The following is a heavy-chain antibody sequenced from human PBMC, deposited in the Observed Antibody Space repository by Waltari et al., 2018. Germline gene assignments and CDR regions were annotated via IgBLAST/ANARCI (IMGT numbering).Heavy chain of an antibody. CDR1: GFSFGDYW. CDR3: ARKGGRGYPYGPFYYDY. CDR2: INIDGGYF. Sequence: EVQLVESGGGLVQPGGALRLSCGASGFSFGDYWNSWVRQAPGKGLELVSRINIDGGYFSYTDSVKGRFTISRDNAKNTVFLQLNSVRAEDTAVYYCARKGGRGYPYGPFYYDYWGQGTLVTVSS. J-gene: IGHJ4*02. D-gene: IGHD5-18*01. V-gene: IGHV3-74*01.